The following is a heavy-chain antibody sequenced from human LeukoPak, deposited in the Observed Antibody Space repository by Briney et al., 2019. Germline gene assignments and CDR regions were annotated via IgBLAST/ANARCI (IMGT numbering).Heavy chain of an antibody. CDR1: GFTFSSYG. V-gene: IGHV3-30*02. CDR3: AKDWGYCSGGSCYMYYYYYMDV. CDR2: IRYDGSNK. Sequence: GGSLKLSCAASGFTFSSYGTHWVRQAPGKGLEWVAFIRYDGSNKYYADSVKGRFTISRDNSKNTLYLQMNSLRAEDTAVYYCAKDWGYCSGGSCYMYYYYYMDVWGKGTTVTVSS. J-gene: IGHJ6*03. D-gene: IGHD2-15*01.